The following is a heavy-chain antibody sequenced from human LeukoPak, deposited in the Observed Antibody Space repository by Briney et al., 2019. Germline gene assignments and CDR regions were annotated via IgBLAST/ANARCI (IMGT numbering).Heavy chain of an antibody. J-gene: IGHJ4*02. D-gene: IGHD6-19*01. Sequence: SQTLSLTCTVSGGSISSGGYYWSWIRQHPGKGLEWIGYIYYSGSTYYNPSLKSRVTISVDTSRNQFSLKLSSVTAADTAVYYCARWYSSGWAFDYWGQGTLVTVSS. CDR2: IYYSGST. V-gene: IGHV4-31*03. CDR3: ARWYSSGWAFDY. CDR1: GGSISSGGYY.